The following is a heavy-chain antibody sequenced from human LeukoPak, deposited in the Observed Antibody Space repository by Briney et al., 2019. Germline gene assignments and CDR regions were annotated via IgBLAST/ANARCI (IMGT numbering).Heavy chain of an antibody. D-gene: IGHD5-18*01. J-gene: IGHJ4*02. CDR1: GGTFSSYA. CDR2: IIPIFGIA. V-gene: IGHV1-69*04. Sequence: GSSVKVSCKASGGTFSSYAISWVRQAPGQGLEWMGRIIPIFGIANYAQKFQGRVTITADKSTSTAYMELSSLRSEDTAVYYCASYMDTAMVTKPNAFVYWGQGTLVTVSS. CDR3: ASYMDTAMVTKPNAFVY.